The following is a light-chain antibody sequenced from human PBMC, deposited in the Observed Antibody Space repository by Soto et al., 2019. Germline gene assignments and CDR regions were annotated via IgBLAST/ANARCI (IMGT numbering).Light chain of an antibody. CDR3: NSYTTSETYV. CDR2: DVN. CDR1: NXDVGSYNR. Sequence: QSVLTQPASVSGSPGQSITISCTGTNXDVGSYNRVSWYQQPPGTAPKLMIFDVNNRPSGVSYRFSGSKSGNTAYLTISGLQPEDEADYYCNSYTTSETYVFGTGTKVTVL. V-gene: IGLV2-14*01. J-gene: IGLJ1*01.